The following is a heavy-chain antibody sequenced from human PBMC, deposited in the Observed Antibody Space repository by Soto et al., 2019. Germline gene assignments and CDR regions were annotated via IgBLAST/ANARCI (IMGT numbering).Heavy chain of an antibody. D-gene: IGHD2-15*01. J-gene: IGHJ4*02. CDR2: INSDGSTT. CDR1: GFTVSRYW. V-gene: IGHV3-74*01. CDR3: ARDLTGSGTY. Sequence: GGSLRLSCAASGFTVSRYWMHWVRQAPGKGLVWVSRINSDGSTTSYADSVKGRFTISRDNAKNTLDLQMNSLRVEDTAVYYCARDLTGSGTYWGQGTLVTVSS.